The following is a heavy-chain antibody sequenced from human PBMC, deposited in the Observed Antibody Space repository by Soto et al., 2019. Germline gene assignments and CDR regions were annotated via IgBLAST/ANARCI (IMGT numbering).Heavy chain of an antibody. Sequence: QVQLQQWGAGLLKPSETLSLNCAVNGGSLSGYYWSWIRQPPGKGLEWIGEIKDGGRTNYSPSLKSRATISSDTPNNQFSRRLYSVTAADTGVYYRARGQEGVVATHWDQGTLVTVSS. J-gene: IGHJ4*02. CDR3: ARGQEGVVATH. V-gene: IGHV4-34*01. CDR1: GGSLSGYY. CDR2: IKDGGRT. D-gene: IGHD5-12*01.